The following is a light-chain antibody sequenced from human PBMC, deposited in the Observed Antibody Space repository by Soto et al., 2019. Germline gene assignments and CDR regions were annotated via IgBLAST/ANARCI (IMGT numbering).Light chain of an antibody. Sequence: EVVLTQSPGTLSLSPGERATLSCRASQSLSSSNLAWYQQKPGQAPRLLIYGASSRATGIPDRFSGSGSGTDFRLTISRLEPEDFAVYYCQQYGSSRTFGQGTKVEIK. CDR3: QQYGSSRT. CDR1: QSLSSSN. J-gene: IGKJ1*01. V-gene: IGKV3-20*01. CDR2: GAS.